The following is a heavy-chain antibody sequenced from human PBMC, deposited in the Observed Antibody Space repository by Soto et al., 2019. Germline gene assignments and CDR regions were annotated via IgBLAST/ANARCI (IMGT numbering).Heavy chain of an antibody. CDR3: ARYYFDNSGYSNWFDP. Sequence: QVQLQESGPGLVKPSQTLSLTCTVSGGSISSGAYYWSWIRQHSEKGLEWIGYMHYSGIAYYNPSLTSRVTISVDTSKNQFSLKLSSVTAAYTAVYYCARYYFDNSGYSNWFDPWGRGTLVTVSS. CDR2: MHYSGIA. V-gene: IGHV4-31*03. CDR1: GGSISSGAYY. J-gene: IGHJ5*02. D-gene: IGHD3-22*01.